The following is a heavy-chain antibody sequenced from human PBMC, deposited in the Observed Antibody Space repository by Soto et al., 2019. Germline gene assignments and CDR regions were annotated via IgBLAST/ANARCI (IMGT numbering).Heavy chain of an antibody. D-gene: IGHD3-3*01. V-gene: IGHV4-61*01. CDR2: IYYSGST. Sequence: SETLSLTCTVSGGSVSSGSYYWSWIRQPPGKGLEWIGYIYYSGSTNHNPSLKSRVTISVDTSKNQFSLKLSSVTAADTAVYYCARDQYDFWSGPRILDCWGQGNLVTVSS. J-gene: IGHJ4*02. CDR3: ARDQYDFWSGPRILDC. CDR1: GGSVSSGSYY.